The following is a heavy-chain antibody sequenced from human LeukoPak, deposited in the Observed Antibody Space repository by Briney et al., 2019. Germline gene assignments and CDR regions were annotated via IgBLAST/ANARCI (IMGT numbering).Heavy chain of an antibody. D-gene: IGHD2-21*01. Sequence: SETLSLTCSVSGGSMSSSSYHWGWIRQSPERGLEWIGSRYYRGTTYENPSLKSRLTLSIDTSNNEFSLKLTSVTAADTAVYYCARVFSRGVVAGSRPDLWGQGLLVTVSS. J-gene: IGHJ4*02. CDR3: ARVFSRGVVAGSRPDL. CDR1: GGSMSSSSYH. CDR2: RYYRGTT. V-gene: IGHV4-39*01.